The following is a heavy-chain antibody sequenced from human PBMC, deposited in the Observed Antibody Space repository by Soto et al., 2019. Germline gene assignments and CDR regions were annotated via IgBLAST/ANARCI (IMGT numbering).Heavy chain of an antibody. CDR2: IYYSGSA. CDR3: ARHPYDSGGVYTFDI. J-gene: IGHJ3*02. CDR1: GGSISRYY. V-gene: IGHV4-59*08. Sequence: LSLTCTVSGGSISRYYWSWIRQPPGKGLEWIGHIYYSGSAKYNPSLKSRVTISVDTSKNQFSLKLSSVTAADTAVYYCARHPYDSGGVYTFDIWGQGTMVTVSS. D-gene: IGHD3-22*01.